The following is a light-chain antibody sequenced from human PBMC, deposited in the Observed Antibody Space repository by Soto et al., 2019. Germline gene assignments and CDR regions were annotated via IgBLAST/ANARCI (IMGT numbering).Light chain of an antibody. CDR3: HLYDPSHGP. CDR2: GAS. J-gene: IGKJ1*01. CDR1: QNVRSDY. V-gene: IGKV3-20*01. Sequence: EIVLTQSPGTLSLSPGDRATLSCRASQNVRSDYLAWYQQKPGQAPTLVIYGASGRATGIPDRFSGSGSGTDFTLTINRLEPEDSALYYCHLYDPSHGPFGQGTKVELK.